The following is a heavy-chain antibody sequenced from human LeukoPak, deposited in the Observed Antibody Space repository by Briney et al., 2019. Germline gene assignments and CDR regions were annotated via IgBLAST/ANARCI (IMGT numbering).Heavy chain of an antibody. CDR1: GFTFSSYA. D-gene: IGHD3-22*01. CDR3: ARDSTPYYYDSSGSGDAFDI. CDR2: ISYDGSNK. Sequence: GGSLRLSCAASGFTFSSYAMHWVRQAPGKGLEWVAVISYDGSNKYYADSVKGRYTISRDNSKNTLYLQMNSLRADDTAVYYCARDSTPYYYDSSGSGDAFDIWGQGTMVTVSS. J-gene: IGHJ3*02. V-gene: IGHV3-30-3*01.